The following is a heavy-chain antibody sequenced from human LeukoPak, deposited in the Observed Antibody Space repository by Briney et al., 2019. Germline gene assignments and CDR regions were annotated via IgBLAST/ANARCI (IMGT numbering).Heavy chain of an antibody. CDR3: AREYYYDSSGAFDY. CDR2: IWYDGSNK. V-gene: IGHV3-33*01. J-gene: IGHJ4*02. CDR1: GFTFSSYG. Sequence: GRSLRLSCAASGFTFSSYGMHCVRQAPGKGLEWVAVIWYDGSNKYYADSVKGRFTISRDNSKNTLYLQMNSLRAEDTAVYYCAREYYYDSSGAFDYWGQGTLVTVSS. D-gene: IGHD3-22*01.